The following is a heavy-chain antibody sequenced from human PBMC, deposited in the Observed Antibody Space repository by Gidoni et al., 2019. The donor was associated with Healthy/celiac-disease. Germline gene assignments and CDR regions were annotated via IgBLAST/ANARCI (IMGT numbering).Heavy chain of an antibody. V-gene: IGHV1-58*01. Sequence: QMQLVQSGPEVQKPGTSVKVSCKSSGFTFTSSAVQWVRQARGQRLEWIGWIVVGSGNTNYAQKFQERVTITRDMSTSTAYMELSSLRSEDTAVYYCAAEGLVVPAATFYYYYGMDVWGQGTTVTVSS. D-gene: IGHD2-2*01. CDR2: IVVGSGNT. CDR3: AAEGLVVPAATFYYYYGMDV. J-gene: IGHJ6*02. CDR1: GFTFTSSA.